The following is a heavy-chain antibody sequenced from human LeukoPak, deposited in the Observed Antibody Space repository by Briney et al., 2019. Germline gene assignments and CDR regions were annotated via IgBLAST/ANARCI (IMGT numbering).Heavy chain of an antibody. V-gene: IGHV3-23*01. CDR2: ISSSGANI. CDR3: AKTRPLDSSSWSHGDY. Sequence: GGSLRLSCAASGFNFENYGMSWVRQAPEKGLEWVSSISSSGANIYYAVSVKGRFTISRDNSKDTLYLQMNSLRAEDTAVYYCAKTRPLDSSSWSHGDYWGQGTLVTVSS. D-gene: IGHD6-13*01. J-gene: IGHJ4*02. CDR1: GFNFENYG.